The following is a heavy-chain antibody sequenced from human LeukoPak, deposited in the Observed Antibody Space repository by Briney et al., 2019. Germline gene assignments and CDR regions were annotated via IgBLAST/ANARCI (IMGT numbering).Heavy chain of an antibody. V-gene: IGHV4-39*07. CDR1: GDSIVSRTYY. Sequence: SETLSLTCTVSGDSIVSRTYYWGWVRQPPGQGLEWIASIFHSGTTYYNPSLKSRLTMSVDTSKNQFSLKLTSVTAADTAVYYWARERGTTVVRWDYWGQGTQVTVSS. J-gene: IGHJ4*02. CDR3: ARERGTTVVRWDY. CDR2: IFHSGTT. D-gene: IGHD4-23*01.